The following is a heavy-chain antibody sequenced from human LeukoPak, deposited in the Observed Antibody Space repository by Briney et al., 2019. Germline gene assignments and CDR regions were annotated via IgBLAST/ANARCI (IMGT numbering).Heavy chain of an antibody. CDR2: IYYSGST. V-gene: IGHV4-31*03. CDR3: ARDNGSGWYLDY. Sequence: SSETLSLTCTVSGGFISSGGYYWSWIRQHPGKGLEWIGYIYYSGSTYYNPSLESRVTISVDTSKNQFSLKLSSVTAADTAVYYCARDNGSGWYLDYWGQGTLVTVSS. CDR1: GGFISSGGYY. J-gene: IGHJ4*02. D-gene: IGHD6-13*01.